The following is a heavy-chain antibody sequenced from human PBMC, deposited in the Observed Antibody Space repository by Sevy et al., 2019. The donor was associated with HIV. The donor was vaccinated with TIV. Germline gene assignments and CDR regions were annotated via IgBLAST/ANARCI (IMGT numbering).Heavy chain of an antibody. CDR1: GGSISSYY. V-gene: IGHV4-4*07. Sequence: SETLSLTCTVSGGSISSYYWSWIRQPAGKGLEWIGRIYTSGSTNYNPSLKSRVTMSVDTSKNQFSLKLSSVTAADTAVYYCARDIQDYCSGSYYKHYYYYYYMDVWGKGTTVTVSS. J-gene: IGHJ6*03. D-gene: IGHD3-10*01. CDR2: IYTSGST. CDR3: ARDIQDYCSGSYYKHYYYYYYMDV.